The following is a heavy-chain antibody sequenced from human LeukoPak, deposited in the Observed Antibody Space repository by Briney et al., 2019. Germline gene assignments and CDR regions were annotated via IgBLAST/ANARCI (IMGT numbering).Heavy chain of an antibody. Sequence: ASVKVSCKASGYTFTNYYMHWVRQAPGQGLEWMGWININSGKTSYAEGFTGRFVFSLDTSVTTAYLQISSLKAEDTAVYYCARAGSTTWSLYHFDNWGQGTLVTVSS. CDR1: GYTFTNYY. J-gene: IGHJ4*02. D-gene: IGHD3-16*02. CDR3: ARAGSTTWSLYHFDN. V-gene: IGHV7-4-1*01. CDR2: ININSGKT.